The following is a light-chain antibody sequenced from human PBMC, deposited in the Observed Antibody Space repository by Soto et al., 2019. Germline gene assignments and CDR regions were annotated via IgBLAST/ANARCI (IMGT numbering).Light chain of an antibody. CDR1: SSNIGAGYD. J-gene: IGLJ1*01. CDR3: QSFDDSLSALV. Sequence: QSVLTQPPSVSGAPGQRITISCSGSSSNIGAGYDVHWFQQFPGTAPQLLIHGNSNRPSGVPERFSGSKCATSGSLAITGLQAGDEAVYYCQSFDDSLSALVFGPGTKVTVL. V-gene: IGLV1-40*02. CDR2: GNS.